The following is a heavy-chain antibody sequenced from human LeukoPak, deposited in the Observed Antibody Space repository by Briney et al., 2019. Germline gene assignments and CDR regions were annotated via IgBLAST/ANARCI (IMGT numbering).Heavy chain of an antibody. CDR2: ISSRSSYT. CDR3: ASGVNYFDY. CDR1: GFTFSSYN. D-gene: IGHD3-3*01. J-gene: IGHJ4*02. V-gene: IGHV3-21*01. Sequence: GGSLRLSCAASGFTFSSYNMKWVRLAPGKGLEWVSSISSRSSYTFYADSVKGRFTISRDNAKKSLYLQMNSLRAEDTAVYYCASGVNYFDYWGQGTLVTVSS.